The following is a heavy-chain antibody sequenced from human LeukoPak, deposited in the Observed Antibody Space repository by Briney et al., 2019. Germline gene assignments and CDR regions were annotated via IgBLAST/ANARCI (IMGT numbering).Heavy chain of an antibody. Sequence: SETLSLTCAVYGGSFSGYYWSWIRQPPGKGLEWIGEINHSGSTNYNPSLKSRVTISVDKSKNQLSLKVSSVTAADTAVYYCARSSTRSGVDFDYWGQGTLVTVSS. CDR1: GGSFSGYY. V-gene: IGHV4-34*01. D-gene: IGHD3-10*01. CDR3: ARSSTRSGVDFDY. CDR2: INHSGST. J-gene: IGHJ4*02.